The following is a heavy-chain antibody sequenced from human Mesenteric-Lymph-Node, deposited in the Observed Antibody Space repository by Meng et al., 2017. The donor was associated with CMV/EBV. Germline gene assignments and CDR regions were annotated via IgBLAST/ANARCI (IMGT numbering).Heavy chain of an antibody. CDR1: GFTFDDYA. V-gene: IGHV3-9*01. CDR2: ISWNSGSI. CDR3: ARDRSGYYGYYGMDV. J-gene: IGHJ6*02. Sequence: SLKISCAASGFTFDDYAMHWVRQAPGKGLEWVSGISWNSGSIGYADSVKGRFTISRDNAKNSLYLQLNSLTAEDTAVYYCARDRSGYYGYYGMDVWGQGTTVTVSS. D-gene: IGHD3-3*01.